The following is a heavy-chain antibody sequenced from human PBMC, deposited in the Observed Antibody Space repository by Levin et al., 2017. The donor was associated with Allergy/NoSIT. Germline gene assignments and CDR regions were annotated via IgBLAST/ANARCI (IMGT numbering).Heavy chain of an antibody. V-gene: IGHV4-30-4*01. J-gene: IGHJ4*02. CDR3: AREIRGRKDQSVNF. D-gene: IGHD1-26*01. CDR1: GGSVRTGEYY. CDR2: IYYTGNT. Sequence: SQTLSLTCTVSGGSVRTGEYYWSWIRQTPGNGLEWIGYIYYTGNTYYNPSLKSRLTISIDTSKNQFSLNLTSVTAADTAVYYCAREIRGRKDQSVNFWGQGTLVTVSS.